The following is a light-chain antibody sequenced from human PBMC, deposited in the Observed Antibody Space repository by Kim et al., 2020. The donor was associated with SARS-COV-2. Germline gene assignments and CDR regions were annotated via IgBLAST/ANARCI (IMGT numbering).Light chain of an antibody. CDR3: QQYSRSPT. Sequence: SLGDRVTITCRASQSISSWLAWYQHKPGKAPALLIYDASSLESGVPSRFSGSGSGTEFTLTISSLQPDDFATYYCQQYSRSPTFGQGTKVDIK. CDR1: QSISSW. J-gene: IGKJ1*01. CDR2: DAS. V-gene: IGKV1-5*01.